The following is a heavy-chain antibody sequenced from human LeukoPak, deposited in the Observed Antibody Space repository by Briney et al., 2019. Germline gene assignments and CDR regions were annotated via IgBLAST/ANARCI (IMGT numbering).Heavy chain of an antibody. V-gene: IGHV3-7*01. D-gene: IGHD3-3*01. CDR2: IKEDGSDK. CDR1: GFTFSNSW. Sequence: PGGSLRLSCLASGFTFSNSWMTWVRQAPGRGLEWVANIKEDGSDKQYADSVRGRFTISRDNSKNSVSLQMDGLSAEDTAVYHCVRESDVWSGPGIGRPLDVWGKGTTVTVSS. CDR3: VRESDVWSGPGIGRPLDV. J-gene: IGHJ6*04.